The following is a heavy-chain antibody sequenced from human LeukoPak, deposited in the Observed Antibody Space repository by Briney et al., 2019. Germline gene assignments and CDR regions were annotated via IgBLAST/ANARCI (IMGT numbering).Heavy chain of an antibody. Sequence: SETLSLTCTVSGGSISSYYWSWIRQPPGKGLEWIGYIYYSGSTNYNPSLKSRVTISVDTSKNQFSLKLSSVTAADTAVYYCARESRLPLGPLNSFDYWGQGTLVTVSS. CDR3: ARESRLPLGPLNSFDY. CDR1: GGSISSYY. V-gene: IGHV4-59*01. CDR2: IYYSGST. J-gene: IGHJ4*02. D-gene: IGHD2-15*01.